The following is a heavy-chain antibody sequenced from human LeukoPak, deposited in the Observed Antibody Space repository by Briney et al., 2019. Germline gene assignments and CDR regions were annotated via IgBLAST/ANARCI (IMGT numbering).Heavy chain of an antibody. CDR2: IIPIFGTA. D-gene: IGHD2-2*01. V-gene: IGHV1-69*13. CDR1: GGTFSSYA. Sequence: SVKVSCKASGGTFSSYAISWVRQAPGLGLEWMGGIIPIFGTANYAQKFQGRVTITADESTSTAYMELSSLRSEDTAVYYCASTGYCSSTSCYVHTPYYYYYMDVWGKGTTVTVSS. CDR3: ASTGYCSSTSCYVHTPYYYYYMDV. J-gene: IGHJ6*03.